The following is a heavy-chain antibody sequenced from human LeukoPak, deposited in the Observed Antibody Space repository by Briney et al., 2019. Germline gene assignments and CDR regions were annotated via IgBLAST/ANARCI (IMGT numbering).Heavy chain of an antibody. CDR2: ISGSGGST. CDR3: AKSGGWYEIHFDY. V-gene: IGHV3-23*01. CDR1: GFTFSSYA. Sequence: GSLRLSCAASGFTFSSYAMSWVRQAPGKGLEWVSAISGSGGSTYYADSMKGRFTISRDNSKNTLYLQMNSLRAEDTAVYYCAKSGGWYEIHFDYWGQGTLVTVSS. D-gene: IGHD6-19*01. J-gene: IGHJ4*02.